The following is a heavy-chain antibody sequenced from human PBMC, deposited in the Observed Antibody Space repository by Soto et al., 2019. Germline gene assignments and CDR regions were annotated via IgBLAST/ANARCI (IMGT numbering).Heavy chain of an antibody. V-gene: IGHV4-34*01. CDR1: GGSFSNYY. CDR3: ARGRDIVATTMIDY. CDR2: INHSGST. Sequence: SETLSLTWAVYGGSFSNYYWSWIRQPPGKGLEWIGEINHSGSTNYNPSLKSRVTISVDTSKNQFSLKLSSVTAADTAVYYCARGRDIVATTMIDYWGQGTLVTVSS. J-gene: IGHJ4*02. D-gene: IGHD5-12*01.